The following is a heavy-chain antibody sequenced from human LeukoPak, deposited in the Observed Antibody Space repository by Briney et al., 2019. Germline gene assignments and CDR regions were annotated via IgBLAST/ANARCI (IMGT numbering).Heavy chain of an antibody. D-gene: IGHD7-27*01. V-gene: IGHV4-38-2*02. CDR3: ARGTGGDDYFYY. J-gene: IGHJ4*02. Sequence: PSETLSLTCTVSGYSISSDYYWGWVRQPPGKGLEWIATSFHSGSTYYNPSLKSRVIISVDTPNSQFSLNLSSVTAADTAVYYCARGTGGDDYFYYWGPGALVTVSS. CDR2: SFHSGST. CDR1: GYSISSDYY.